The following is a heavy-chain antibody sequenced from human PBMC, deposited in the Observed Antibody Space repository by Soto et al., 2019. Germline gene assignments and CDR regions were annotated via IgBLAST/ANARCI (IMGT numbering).Heavy chain of an antibody. CDR1: GFTFSSYA. V-gene: IGHV3-23*01. J-gene: IGHJ6*03. CDR2: ISGSGGST. D-gene: IGHD3-3*01. CDR3: AISPTIFGVVIDYYYYMDV. Sequence: GGSLRLSCAASGFTFSSYAMSWVRQAPGKGLEWVSAISGSGGSTYYADSVKGRFTISRDNSKNTLYLQMNSLRAEDTAVYYCAISPTIFGVVIDYYYYMDVWGKGTTVTVSS.